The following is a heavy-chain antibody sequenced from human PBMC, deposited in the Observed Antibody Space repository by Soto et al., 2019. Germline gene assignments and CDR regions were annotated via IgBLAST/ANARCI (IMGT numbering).Heavy chain of an antibody. D-gene: IGHD6-19*01. Sequence: VSCKASGYTFTSYGISWVRQAPGQGLEWMGWISAYNGNTNYAQKLQGRVTMTTDTSTSTAYMELRSLRSDDTAVYYCARDHRVAGPSPSDVAFDIWGQGTMVTVSS. V-gene: IGHV1-18*04. J-gene: IGHJ3*02. CDR2: ISAYNGNT. CDR1: GYTFTSYG. CDR3: ARDHRVAGPSPSDVAFDI.